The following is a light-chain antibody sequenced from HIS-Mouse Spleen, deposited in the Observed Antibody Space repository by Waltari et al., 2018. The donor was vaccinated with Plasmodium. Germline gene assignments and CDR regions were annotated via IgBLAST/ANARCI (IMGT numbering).Light chain of an antibody. CDR3: YSTDSSGNHRV. Sequence: SYELTQPPSVSVSPGQTARITCSGDAFPKKYAYCYQQQSGQAPVLVIYEDSKRPSGIPERFSGSSSGTMATLTISGAQVEDEADYYCYSTDSSGNHRVFGGGTKLTVL. CDR2: EDS. CDR1: AFPKKY. V-gene: IGLV3-10*01. J-gene: IGLJ3*02.